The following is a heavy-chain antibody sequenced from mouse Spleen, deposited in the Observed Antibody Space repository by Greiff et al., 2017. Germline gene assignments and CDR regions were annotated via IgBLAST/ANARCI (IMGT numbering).Heavy chain of an antibody. CDR2: IDPETGGT. J-gene: IGHJ3*01. D-gene: IGHD3-1*01. V-gene: IGHV1-15*01. Sequence: VQLQQSGAELVRPGASVTLSCKASGYTFTDYEMHWVKQTPVHGLEWIGAIDPETGGTAYNQKFKGKAILTADKSSSTAYMELRSLTSEDSAVYYCTRQLGLRGAYWGQGTLVTVSA. CDR3: TRQLGLRGAY. CDR1: GYTFTDYE.